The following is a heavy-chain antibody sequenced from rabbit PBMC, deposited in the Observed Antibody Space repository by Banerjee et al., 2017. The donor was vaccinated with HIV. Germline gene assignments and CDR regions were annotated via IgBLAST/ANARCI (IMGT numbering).Heavy chain of an antibody. CDR2: IYTSSGLT. Sequence: QEQLVESGGDLVQPEGSLTLTCTASGLDFSSGYDMCWVRQAPGKGLEWIACIYTSSGLTWYANWVNGRFTISKTSTTVTLQMTSLTAADTATYFCARDPTEISPPSLWGPGTLVTVS. V-gene: IGHV1S45*01. D-gene: IGHD1-1*01. CDR3: ARDPTEISPPSL. J-gene: IGHJ6*01. CDR1: GLDFSSGYD.